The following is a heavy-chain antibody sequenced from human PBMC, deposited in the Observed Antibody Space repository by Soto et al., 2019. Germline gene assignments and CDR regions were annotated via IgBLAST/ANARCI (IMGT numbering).Heavy chain of an antibody. V-gene: IGHV4-61*01. J-gene: IGHJ4*02. CDR3: ARIGGWYDIDF. CDR2: IFYNGTA. Sequence: VQLQQSGPGLLKPSETLSLTCSVSGGSLSSGRFHWSWIRESPGKGLQFIGSIFYNGTANYSPSLKNRVTISIDTSQRQFSLKLVSVAAADTAVYYCARIGGWYDIDFWGQGNLVTVSS. D-gene: IGHD6-19*01. CDR1: GGSLSSGRFH.